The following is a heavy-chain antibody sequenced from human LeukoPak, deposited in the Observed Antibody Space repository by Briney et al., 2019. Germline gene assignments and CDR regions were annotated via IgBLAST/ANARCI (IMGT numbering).Heavy chain of an antibody. V-gene: IGHV3-30*02. D-gene: IGHD6-13*01. Sequence: PGGSLRLSCAASGFTFSSYGMHWVRQAPGKGLEWVAFIRYDGSNKYYADSVKGRFTISRDNSKNTLYLQMNSLRAEDTAVYYCAKTKYSSSWDANWFDPWGQGTLVTVSS. CDR2: IRYDGSNK. CDR1: GFTFSSYG. CDR3: AKTKYSSSWDANWFDP. J-gene: IGHJ5*02.